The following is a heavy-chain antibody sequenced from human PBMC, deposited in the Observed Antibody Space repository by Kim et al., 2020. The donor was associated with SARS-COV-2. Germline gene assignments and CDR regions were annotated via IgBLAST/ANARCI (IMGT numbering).Heavy chain of an antibody. Sequence: SVKVSCKASGGTFSSYAISWVRQAPGQGLEWMGRIIPILGIANYAQKFQGRVTITADKSMRTAYMELSSLRSEDTAVYYCAREYCSSTSCYTGYAFDIW. J-gene: IGHJ3*02. V-gene: IGHV1-69*04. CDR2: IIPILGIA. D-gene: IGHD2-2*02. CDR1: GGTFSSYA. CDR3: AREYCSSTSCYTGYAFDI.